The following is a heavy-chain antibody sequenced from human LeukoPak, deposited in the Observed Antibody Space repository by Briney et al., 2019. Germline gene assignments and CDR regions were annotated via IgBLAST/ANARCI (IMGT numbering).Heavy chain of an antibody. J-gene: IGHJ3*02. V-gene: IGHV3-30*02. CDR1: GFTFSHYG. D-gene: IGHD3-22*01. CDR3: ARDWRDSSGKFPNDVFDI. Sequence: GGSLRLSCAASGFTFSHYGMHWVRQAPGKGLEWVAFIRYSASDTYYADSVKGRFTISRDNSKNTLYLQMNSLRAEDTAVYYCARDWRDSSGKFPNDVFDIWGQGTMVTVSS. CDR2: IRYSASDT.